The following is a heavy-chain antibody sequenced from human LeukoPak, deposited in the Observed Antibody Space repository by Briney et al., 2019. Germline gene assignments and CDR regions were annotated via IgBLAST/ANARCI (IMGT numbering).Heavy chain of an antibody. V-gene: IGHV3-23*01. Sequence: GGSLRLSCAASGFTFRNYSMNWVRQAPGKGLEWVSGISDSGGTTDYADSVKGRFAISRDNSNNTLYLQMNSLRAEDTVVYYCAKARSGSSSSCYNYWGQGTLVTVSS. J-gene: IGHJ4*02. CDR2: ISDSGGTT. CDR3: AKARSGSSSSCYNY. CDR1: GFTFRNYS. D-gene: IGHD2-2*02.